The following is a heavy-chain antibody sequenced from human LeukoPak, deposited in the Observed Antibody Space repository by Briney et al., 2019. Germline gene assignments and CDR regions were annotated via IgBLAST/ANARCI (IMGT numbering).Heavy chain of an antibody. J-gene: IGHJ5*02. D-gene: IGHD6-13*01. CDR3: AKAAGYSTIYWFDP. Sequence: PSETLSLTCTVSGGSISGYYYNWIRQPPGKGLEFIGYIYYSGTSNYNPSLKSRVTMSVDTSNNQFSLKLNSVTAADTAVYYCAKAAGYSTIYWFDPWGQGTLVTVSS. V-gene: IGHV4-59*01. CDR2: IYYSGTS. CDR1: GGSISGYY.